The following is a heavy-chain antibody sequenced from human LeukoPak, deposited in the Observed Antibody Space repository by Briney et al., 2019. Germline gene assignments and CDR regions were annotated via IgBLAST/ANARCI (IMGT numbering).Heavy chain of an antibody. Sequence: GASVKVSCKASGYTFTSYGISWVRQAPGQGLEWMGWMNPNSGNTGYAQKFQGRVTMTRNTSISTAYMELSSLRSEDTAVYYCARGVNWGLYYYYYMDVWGKGTTVTISS. D-gene: IGHD7-27*01. V-gene: IGHV1-8*02. J-gene: IGHJ6*03. CDR2: MNPNSGNT. CDR3: ARGVNWGLYYYYYMDV. CDR1: GYTFTSYG.